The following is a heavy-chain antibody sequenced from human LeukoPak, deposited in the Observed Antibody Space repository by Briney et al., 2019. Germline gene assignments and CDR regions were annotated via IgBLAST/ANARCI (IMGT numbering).Heavy chain of an antibody. CDR1: GFTLSDYY. D-gene: IGHD2-2*01. Sequence: GSLRLSCAASGFTLSDYYMSWIRQAPGKGLEWVSYISSSGSTIYYADSVKGRFTISRDNAKNSLYLQMNSLRAEDTAVYYCASSAAAPLYGMDVWGQGTTVTVSS. J-gene: IGHJ6*02. V-gene: IGHV3-11*01. CDR2: ISSSGSTI. CDR3: ASSAAAPLYGMDV.